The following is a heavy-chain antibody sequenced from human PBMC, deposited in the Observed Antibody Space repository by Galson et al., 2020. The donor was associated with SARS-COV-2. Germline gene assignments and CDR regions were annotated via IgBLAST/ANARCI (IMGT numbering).Heavy chain of an antibody. D-gene: IGHD3-9*01. CDR2: TYHSGST. Sequence: SETLSLTCTVSGVSISSSNDFWGWIRQSPGKGLEWIGSTYHSGSTFYSPSPKSRVTISVDTSKNQFSLKLSSVTAADTAVYYCARVIKSYDILTGYYNVRTFDYWGQGTLVTVSS. J-gene: IGHJ4*02. CDR1: GVSISSSNDF. V-gene: IGHV4-39*01. CDR3: ARVIKSYDILTGYYNVRTFDY.